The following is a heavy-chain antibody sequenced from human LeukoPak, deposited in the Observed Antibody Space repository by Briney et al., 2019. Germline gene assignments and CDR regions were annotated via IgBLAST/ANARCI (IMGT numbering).Heavy chain of an antibody. CDR3: ARDGPPRSPTSGWFDP. J-gene: IGHJ5*02. CDR1: GFTFDDYG. Sequence: GGSLRLSCAASGFTFDDYGMSWVREAPGKGLEWVSGINWNGGSTGYADSVKGRFTISRDNAKNSLYLQMNSLRAEDTALYHCARDGPPRSPTSGWFDPWGQGTLVTVSS. V-gene: IGHV3-20*01. D-gene: IGHD2-2*01. CDR2: INWNGGST.